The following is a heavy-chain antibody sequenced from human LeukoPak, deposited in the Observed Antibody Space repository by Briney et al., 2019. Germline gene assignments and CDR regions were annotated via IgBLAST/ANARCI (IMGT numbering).Heavy chain of an antibody. CDR2: IKQDGSEK. Sequence: GGSLRLSGAASGFTFSSYWMSWFRQAPGKGLEWVANIKQDGSEKYYVDSVKGRFTISRDNAKNSLYLQMNSLRAEDTAVYYCARDGRYGPFDPWGQGTLVTVSS. CDR1: GFTFSSYW. J-gene: IGHJ5*02. D-gene: IGHD5-18*01. CDR3: ARDGRYGPFDP. V-gene: IGHV3-7*01.